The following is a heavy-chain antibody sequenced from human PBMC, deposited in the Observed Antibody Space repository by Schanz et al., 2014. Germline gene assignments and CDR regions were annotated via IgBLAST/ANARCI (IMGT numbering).Heavy chain of an antibody. CDR3: AKGRFGELSAFDI. V-gene: IGHV3-23*01. CDR1: GLIFSNYV. D-gene: IGHD3-10*01. CDR2: IGTSGGT. J-gene: IGHJ3*02. Sequence: EVQLLESGGGLVQPGGSLKLSCAASGLIFSNYVMSWVPQAPGKGLEWVSTIGTSGGTNYAESVKGRFTISRDNSKNTLYLQMNSLRAEDTAVYFCAKGRFGELSAFDIWGQGTMVTVSS.